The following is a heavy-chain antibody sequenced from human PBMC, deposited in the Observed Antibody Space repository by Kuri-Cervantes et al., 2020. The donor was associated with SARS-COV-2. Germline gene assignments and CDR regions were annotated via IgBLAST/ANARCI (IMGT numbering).Heavy chain of an antibody. J-gene: IGHJ4*02. V-gene: IGHV3-30*04. CDR1: GFSFSNHA. D-gene: IGHD4-17*01. CDR2: ISNNGNNK. Sequence: LSLTCAASGFSFSNHAIHWVRQAPGKGLAWVAVISNNGNNKYYADSVKGRFTISRDNSKNTLYLQMNSLRAEDTAVYYCASSSPATVTYPFDYWGQGTLVTVSS. CDR3: ASSSPATVTYPFDY.